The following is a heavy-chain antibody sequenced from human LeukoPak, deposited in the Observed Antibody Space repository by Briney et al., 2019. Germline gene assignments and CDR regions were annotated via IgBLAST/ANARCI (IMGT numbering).Heavy chain of an antibody. V-gene: IGHV3-7*01. D-gene: IGHD6-13*01. CDR3: ARDFGGRRYSSFDY. Sequence: GGSLRLSCAASGFTFSSYAMSWVRQAPGKGLEWVANIKEDGSEKYYVDSVKGRFTISRDNAKNSLYLQMKSLRAEDTAVYYCARDFGGRRYSSFDYWGQGTLVTVSS. J-gene: IGHJ4*02. CDR2: IKEDGSEK. CDR1: GFTFSSYA.